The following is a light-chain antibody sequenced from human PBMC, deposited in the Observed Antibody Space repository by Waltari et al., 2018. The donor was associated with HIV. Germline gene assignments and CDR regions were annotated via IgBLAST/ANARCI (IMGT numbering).Light chain of an antibody. CDR2: SND. J-gene: IGLJ3*02. CDR1: SSNIGSNT. V-gene: IGLV1-44*01. CDR3: ATWDDILNGWV. Sequence: QSVLTQPPSASGTPGQRVTISCSGSSSNIGSNTVSWYHQVPGTAPKVLIYSNDDRPSGVPDRFSGSKSGTSASLAISGLQSEDEADYYCATWDDILNGWVFGGGTKVTVL.